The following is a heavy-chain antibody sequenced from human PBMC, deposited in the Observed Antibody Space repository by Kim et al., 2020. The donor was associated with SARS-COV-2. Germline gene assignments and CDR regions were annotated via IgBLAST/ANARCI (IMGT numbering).Heavy chain of an antibody. CDR2: ISYDGSNK. D-gene: IGHD3-22*01. V-gene: IGHV3-30*18. J-gene: IGHJ3*02. CDR1: GFTFSSYG. Sequence: GGSLRLSCAASGFTFSSYGMHWVRQAPGKGLEWVAVISYDGSNKYYADSVKGRFTISRDNSKNTLYLQMNSLRAEDTAVYYCAKFPVGYDSSGRYDAFDIWGQGTMVTVSS. CDR3: AKFPVGYDSSGRYDAFDI.